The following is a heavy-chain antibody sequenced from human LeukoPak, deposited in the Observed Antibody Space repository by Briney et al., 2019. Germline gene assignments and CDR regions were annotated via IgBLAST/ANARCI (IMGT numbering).Heavy chain of an antibody. V-gene: IGHV3-21*01. CDR2: ITSSSSFI. J-gene: IGHJ3*02. D-gene: IGHD3-10*01. CDR1: GFSFSDYA. Sequence: GGSLRLSCAASGFSFSDYAMNWVRQAPGKGLEWVSSITSSSSFIKNADSTKGRFTISRDNTKNSLFLQMNSLRAEDTAVYYCATFGSGSNLDALDIWGQGTMVTVS. CDR3: ATFGSGSNLDALDI.